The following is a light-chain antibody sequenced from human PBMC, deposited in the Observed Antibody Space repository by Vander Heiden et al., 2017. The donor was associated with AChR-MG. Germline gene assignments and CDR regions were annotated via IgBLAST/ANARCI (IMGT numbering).Light chain of an antibody. CDR1: QSIRSNY. CDR2: GAS. Sequence: EIVLTQSPGTLSLSPVERATRSCRASQSIRSNYLAWYQQKPGQAPRLLIYGASSRATGIPDRFSGSGSGTDFTLTISRLEPEDFAVYYCQHYGSSPGTFGQGTKVEIK. J-gene: IGKJ1*01. V-gene: IGKV3-20*01. CDR3: QHYGSSPGT.